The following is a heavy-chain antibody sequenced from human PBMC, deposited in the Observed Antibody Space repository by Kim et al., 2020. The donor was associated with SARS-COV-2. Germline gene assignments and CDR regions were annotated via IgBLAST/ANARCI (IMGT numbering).Heavy chain of an antibody. CDR2: ISDTGTT. Sequence: SETLSLTCTVSGGPVSSGRYFWTWIRQPPGKGLEWIAYISDTGTTNYNPSLQSRVTLSIDTSDNQFSLKLWSVTAADTAVYYCARVSGYGDFDYWGQGTRLTV. CDR1: GGPVSSGRYF. J-gene: IGHJ4*02. V-gene: IGHV4-61*01. CDR3: ARVSGYGDFDY. D-gene: IGHD5-12*01.